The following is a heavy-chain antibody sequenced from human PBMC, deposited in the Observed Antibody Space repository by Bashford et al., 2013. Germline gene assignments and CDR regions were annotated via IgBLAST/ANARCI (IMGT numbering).Heavy chain of an antibody. D-gene: IGHD6-19*01. CDR3: ARGIAVAGTVDWYFDL. J-gene: IGHJ2*01. CDR2: IYPGDSDT. V-gene: IGHV5-51*01. Sequence: WVRQMPGKGLEWMGIIYPGDSDTRYSPSFQGHVTISADKSISTTYLQWSSLKASDTAVYYCARGIAVAGTVDWYFDLWGLAPWSPSPQ.